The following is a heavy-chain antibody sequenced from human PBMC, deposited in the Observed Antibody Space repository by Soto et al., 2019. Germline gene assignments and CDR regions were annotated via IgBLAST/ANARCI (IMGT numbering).Heavy chain of an antibody. J-gene: IGHJ6*02. Sequence: GGSLRLSCEASGFPFNIHTMHWVRQAPGMRPEWISSISLSSSYTYYAESVKGRFTISRDNAKNSLFLQMNSLAVEDTAVYYCARPIVGPVMDVRSRGTMATV. D-gene: IGHD2-21*01. CDR1: GFPFNIHT. CDR3: ARPIVGPVMDV. CDR2: ISLSSSYT. V-gene: IGHV3-21*01.